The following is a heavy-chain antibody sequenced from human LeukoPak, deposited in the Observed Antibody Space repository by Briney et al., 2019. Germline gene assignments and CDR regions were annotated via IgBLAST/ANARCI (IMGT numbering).Heavy chain of an antibody. Sequence: ASVKVSCKATSRISWVRQAPGPGLEWMGWIGTYGGDTYYAQKFQGRITVTTGTSTSTVYMELRNLRSDDTAVYYCARDLWNFYDDSGYNRDFDSWGQGTLVTVSS. J-gene: IGHJ5*01. V-gene: IGHV1-18*01. D-gene: IGHD3-22*01. CDR1: TSR. CDR3: ARDLWNFYDDSGYNRDFDS. CDR2: IGTYGGDT.